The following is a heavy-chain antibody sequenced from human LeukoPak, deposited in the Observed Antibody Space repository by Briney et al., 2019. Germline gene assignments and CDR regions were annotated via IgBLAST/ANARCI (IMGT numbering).Heavy chain of an antibody. J-gene: IGHJ4*02. D-gene: IGHD6-19*01. CDR2: IWYDGSTK. Sequence: QPGGSLRLSCAASGFTFSSYGMHWVRQAPGKGLEWVAVIWYDGSTKYYADSVKGRFTISRDNSKNTLYLQMNSLRAEDTAVYYCARELDTKNRGWRLFDYWGQGTLVTVSS. CDR1: GFTFSSYG. CDR3: ARELDTKNRGWRLFDY. V-gene: IGHV3-33*01.